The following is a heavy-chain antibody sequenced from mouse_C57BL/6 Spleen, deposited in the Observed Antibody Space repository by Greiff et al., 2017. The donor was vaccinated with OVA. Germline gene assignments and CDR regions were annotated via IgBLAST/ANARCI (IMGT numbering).Heavy chain of an antibody. CDR3: ARNDCDAGLWYFDV. D-gene: IGHD2-4*01. CDR2: IDPSDSET. V-gene: IGHV1-52*01. J-gene: IGHJ1*03. Sequence: VQLQQPGAELVRPGSSVKLSCKASGYTFTSYWMHWVKQRPIQGLEWIGNIDPSDSETHYNQKFKDKATLTVDKSSSTAYMQLSSLTSEDSAVYYCARNDCDAGLWYFDVWGTGTTVTVSS. CDR1: GYTFTSYW.